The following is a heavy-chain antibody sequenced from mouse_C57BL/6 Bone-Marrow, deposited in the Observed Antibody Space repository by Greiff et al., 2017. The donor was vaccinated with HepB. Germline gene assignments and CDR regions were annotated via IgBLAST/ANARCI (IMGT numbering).Heavy chain of an antibody. V-gene: IGHV1-18*01. CDR2: INPNNGGT. CDR3: ARTGSNYRFAY. Sequence: VQLQQSGPELVKPGASVKIPCTASGYTFTDYNMDWVQQSHGKSLEWIGDINPNNGGTSYNQKFKGKSTLTVDKSSSTAYMELRSLTSEDTAVYYCARTGSNYRFAYWGQGTLVTVSA. CDR1: GYTFTDYN. J-gene: IGHJ3*01. D-gene: IGHD2-5*01.